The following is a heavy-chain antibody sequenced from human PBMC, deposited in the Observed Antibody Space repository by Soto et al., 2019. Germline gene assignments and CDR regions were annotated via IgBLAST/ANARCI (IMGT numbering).Heavy chain of an antibody. D-gene: IGHD7-27*01. CDR1: GLSLSTTGVG. J-gene: IGHJ3*01. V-gene: IGHV2-5*02. CDR2: IYWDDDK. CDR3: GHSSTGLGRRAFEF. Sequence: QITLKESGPTLQKPTQPLTLTCSISGLSLSTTGVGVGWIRQPPGKALEWLALIYWDDDKRYSPSLKSRLTITKDSSPNQVLLTMTNMDPVDTATYYWGHSSTGLGRRAFEFWGQGTMVTVSA.